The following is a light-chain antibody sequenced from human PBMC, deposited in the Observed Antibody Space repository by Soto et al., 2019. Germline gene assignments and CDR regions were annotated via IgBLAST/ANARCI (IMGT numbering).Light chain of an antibody. CDR2: DVS. CDR1: QSFGSW. Sequence: DIQMTQSPSTLSPSVGDRVTITCRASQSFGSWLAWYQQKPGKAPKLLIYDVSSLEFGVPPRFSGSGSGTEFTLTITSLQPDDFAPHYCQQYNISPSSFGQGTRVEIK. CDR3: QQYNISPSS. J-gene: IGKJ2*04. V-gene: IGKV1-5*01.